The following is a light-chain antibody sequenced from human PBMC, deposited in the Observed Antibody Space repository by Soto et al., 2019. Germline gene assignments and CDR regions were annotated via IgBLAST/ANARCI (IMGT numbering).Light chain of an antibody. Sequence: IVMTQSPATLSVSPGERATLSCRASQSVNSNLAWSQQKPGQAPRLLIYGASTRATGVPARFSGSGAGTEFTLNVSSLQAEDFSVYLYQEYNNWLTFGQGTKLEIQ. CDR3: QEYNNWLT. J-gene: IGKJ1*01. V-gene: IGKV3-15*01. CDR1: QSVNSN. CDR2: GAS.